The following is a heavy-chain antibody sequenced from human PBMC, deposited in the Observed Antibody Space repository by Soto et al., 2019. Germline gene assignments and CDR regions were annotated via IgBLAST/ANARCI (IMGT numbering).Heavy chain of an antibody. CDR3: ARGISAYIVVVPSALDV. Sequence: PGGSLRLSCEASGFPFDNYAMSWVRQAPGKGLEWVSSIASSSSHIYYADSMKGRFTISRDNAENSLYLQMNSLRADDTAVYFCARGISAYIVVVPSALDVWGQGTTVTVSS. V-gene: IGHV3-21*01. D-gene: IGHD2-2*01. CDR2: IASSSSHI. J-gene: IGHJ6*02. CDR1: GFPFDNYA.